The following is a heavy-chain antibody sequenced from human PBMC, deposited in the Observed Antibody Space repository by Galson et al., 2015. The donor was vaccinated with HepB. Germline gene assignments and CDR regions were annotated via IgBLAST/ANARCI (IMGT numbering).Heavy chain of an antibody. CDR1: GFTFSSYA. D-gene: IGHD3-22*01. J-gene: IGHJ6*02. CDR3: AKDLTMIVVVIPYGMDV. Sequence: SLRLSCAASGFTFSSYAMSWVRQAPGKGLEWVSAISGSGGSTYYADSVKGRFTISRDDSKNTLYLQMNSLRAEDTAVYYCAKDLTMIVVVIPYGMDVWGQGTTVTVSS. V-gene: IGHV3-23*01. CDR2: ISGSGGST.